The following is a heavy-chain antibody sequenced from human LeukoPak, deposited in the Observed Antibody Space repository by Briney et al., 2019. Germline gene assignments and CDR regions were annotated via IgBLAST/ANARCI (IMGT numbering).Heavy chain of an antibody. J-gene: IGHJ4*02. Sequence: ASVKVSCKASGYTFTGYYMHWVRQAPGQGLEWMGWINPNNGGTNYAQKFQGRVTMTSDTSISTAYMELSRLRSDDTAVYYCVRDPSEVGALWGQESLVTVSS. V-gene: IGHV1-2*02. D-gene: IGHD1-26*01. CDR3: VRDPSEVGAL. CDR2: INPNNGGT. CDR1: GYTFTGYY.